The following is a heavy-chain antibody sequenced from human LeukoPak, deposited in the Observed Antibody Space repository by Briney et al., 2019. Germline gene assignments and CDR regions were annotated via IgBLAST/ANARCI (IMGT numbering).Heavy chain of an antibody. D-gene: IGHD3-10*01. CDR3: ARDYVRLGELSSGY. CDR1: GYTFTGYY. Sequence: ASVKVSCKASGYTFTGYYMHWVRQAPGQGLEWMGWINPNSGGTNYAQKFQGRVTMTTDTSTSTAYMELRSLRSDDTAVYYCARDYVRLGELSSGYWGQGTLVTVSS. CDR2: INPNSGGT. V-gene: IGHV1-2*02. J-gene: IGHJ4*02.